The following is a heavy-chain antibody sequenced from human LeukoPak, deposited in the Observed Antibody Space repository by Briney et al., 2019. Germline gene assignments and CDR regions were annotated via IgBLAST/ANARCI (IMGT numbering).Heavy chain of an antibody. CDR2: IDPSDSYT. CDR3: ARPTPMGTSHDAFDI. Sequence: GESLRISCKGSGYSFTSYYITWVRQMPGKGLEWMGRIDPSDSYTNYSPSFHGHVTISADKSISTAYLQWSSLKASDTAMYYCARPTPMGTSHDAFDIWGQGTMVTVSS. D-gene: IGHD5-18*01. J-gene: IGHJ3*02. CDR1: GYSFTSYY. V-gene: IGHV5-10-1*01.